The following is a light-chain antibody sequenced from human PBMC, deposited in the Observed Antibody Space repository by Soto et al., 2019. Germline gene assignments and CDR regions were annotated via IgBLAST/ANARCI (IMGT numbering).Light chain of an antibody. CDR2: AAS. V-gene: IGKV1-39*01. Sequence: DIQMTQSPSFLSVSLGDRVTITCRASQSISNYLNWYQQKPGRAPKLLIYAASSLKSGVPSRFSGSGSGTDFTLNIRSLQQDDFATYFCHQSYSTPRTFGQGTKVDIK. J-gene: IGKJ1*01. CDR3: HQSYSTPRT. CDR1: QSISNY.